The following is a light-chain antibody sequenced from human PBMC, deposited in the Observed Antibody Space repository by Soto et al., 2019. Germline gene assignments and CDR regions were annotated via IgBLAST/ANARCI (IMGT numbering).Light chain of an antibody. CDR3: QEYGTSPVT. CDR2: GAS. CDR1: QSVSSNF. Sequence: EIVLTQSPGTLSLSPGERATLSCRASQSVSSNFLAWYQQKPGQAPRLLIYGASSRATGIPDRFSGRVSGTNFTPTTTRLEPEDFAVYFCQEYGTSPVTFGGGTKVESK. V-gene: IGKV3-20*01. J-gene: IGKJ4*01.